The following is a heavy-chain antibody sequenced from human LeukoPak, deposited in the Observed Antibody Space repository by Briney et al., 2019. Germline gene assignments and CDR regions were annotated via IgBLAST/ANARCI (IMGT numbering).Heavy chain of an antibody. Sequence: GGSLRLSCAASGFTFSSYRMNWLRQAPGKGLEWVSSISSSSSYIYYADSVKGQFTISRDNAKNSLYLQMNSLRAEDTAVYYCAREEKYYDSSGYRSWCFDYWGQGTLVTVSS. V-gene: IGHV3-21*01. CDR1: GFTFSSYR. J-gene: IGHJ4*02. CDR3: AREEKYYDSSGYRSWCFDY. D-gene: IGHD3-22*01. CDR2: ISSSSSYI.